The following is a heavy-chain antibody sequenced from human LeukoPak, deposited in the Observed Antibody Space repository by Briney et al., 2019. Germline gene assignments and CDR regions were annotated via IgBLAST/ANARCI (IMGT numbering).Heavy chain of an antibody. Sequence: GGSLRLSCATSGFTFNNYPLNWVRQAPGKGLEWVAYISRDGSPIYYADSVRGRFTISRDNAKNSLYLQMNSLRAEDTAVYYCARVRYNSGYIFDSWGQGTLVAVSS. CDR2: ISRDGSPI. CDR3: ARVRYNSGYIFDS. D-gene: IGHD5-18*01. CDR1: GFTFNNYP. J-gene: IGHJ4*02. V-gene: IGHV3-48*03.